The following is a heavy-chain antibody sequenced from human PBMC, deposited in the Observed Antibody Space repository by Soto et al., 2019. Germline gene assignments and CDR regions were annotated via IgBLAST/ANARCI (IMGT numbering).Heavy chain of an antibody. J-gene: IGHJ5*02. CDR2: INHSGST. D-gene: IGHD5-12*01. Sequence: SETLSLTCAVYGGSFSGYYWSWIRQPPGKGLEWIGEINHSGSTNYNPSLKSRVTISVDTSKNQFSLKLSSVTAADTAVYYCAREARGGLRAGVAFDPWGQGTLVTVSS. CDR1: GGSFSGYY. V-gene: IGHV4-34*01. CDR3: AREARGGLRAGVAFDP.